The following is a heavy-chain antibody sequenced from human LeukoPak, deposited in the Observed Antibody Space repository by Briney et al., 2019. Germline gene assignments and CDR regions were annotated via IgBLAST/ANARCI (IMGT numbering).Heavy chain of an antibody. D-gene: IGHD3-10*01. V-gene: IGHV3-48*01. CDR3: ARDGWFGDYNWFDP. CDR2: ISSASNTI. CDR1: GFTFSSYS. J-gene: IGHJ5*02. Sequence: GESLRLSCAASGFTFSSYSMNWVRQAPGEGLEWVSYISSASNTIYYADSVKGRFTISRDNAKNSLYLQMNSLRAEDTAMSYCARDGWFGDYNWFDPWGQGTLVTVSS.